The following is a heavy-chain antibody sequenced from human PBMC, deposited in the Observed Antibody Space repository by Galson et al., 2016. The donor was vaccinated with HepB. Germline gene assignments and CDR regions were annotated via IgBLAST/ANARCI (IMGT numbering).Heavy chain of an antibody. V-gene: IGHV3-9*01. CDR3: ARENRKDSSSWYGGMDV. J-gene: IGHJ6*02. Sequence: SLRLSCAASGFRFGDHAMNWVRQVSGKGLEWVAGINWQSGNVAYAGSVAGRFTVSRDNAENPLYLQMNSLRPEDTALYYCARENRKDSSSWYGGMDVWGQGTTVTVS. CDR1: GFRFGDHA. D-gene: IGHD2-2*01. CDR2: INWQSGNV.